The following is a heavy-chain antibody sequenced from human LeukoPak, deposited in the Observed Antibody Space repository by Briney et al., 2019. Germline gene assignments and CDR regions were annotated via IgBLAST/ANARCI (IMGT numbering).Heavy chain of an antibody. CDR1: GFTFSSYW. J-gene: IGHJ4*02. Sequence: GGSLRLSCAASGFTFSSYWMHWVRQAPGKGLVWVSRINSDGSSTSYADSVKGRFTISRDDAKNMVYLQMNSLRAEDAAVYYCIRDSSGYYGGFFYWGQGTLVTVSS. CDR3: IRDSSGYYGGFFY. V-gene: IGHV3-74*01. CDR2: INSDGSST. D-gene: IGHD3-22*01.